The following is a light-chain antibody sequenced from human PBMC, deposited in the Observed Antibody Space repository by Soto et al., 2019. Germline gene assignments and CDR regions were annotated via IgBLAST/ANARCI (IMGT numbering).Light chain of an antibody. CDR1: QSISSW. Sequence: DIQMTQSPSTLSASVGDRVTITCRASQSISSWLAWYQQKPGKAPKLLIYKASSLENAVPSRFSGSGSGTEFTLTSSSLQPDDFATYDCQQYNSYSYTFGQGTKLEIK. CDR2: KAS. J-gene: IGKJ2*01. V-gene: IGKV1-5*03. CDR3: QQYNSYSYT.